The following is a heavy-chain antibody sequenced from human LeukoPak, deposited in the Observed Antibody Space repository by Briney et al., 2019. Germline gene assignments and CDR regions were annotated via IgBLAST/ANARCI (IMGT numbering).Heavy chain of an antibody. CDR1: GGSISGYY. J-gene: IGHJ3*02. CDR3: ARGWYYGSGPKGDAFDI. D-gene: IGHD3-10*01. Sequence: SETLSLTCTVSGGSISGYYWSWIRQPPGKGLECIGYIYYSGSTYYDPSLKSRVTISVDTSKNQFSLKLSSVTAADTAVYYCARGWYYGSGPKGDAFDIWGQGTMVTVSS. V-gene: IGHV4-59*12. CDR2: IYYSGST.